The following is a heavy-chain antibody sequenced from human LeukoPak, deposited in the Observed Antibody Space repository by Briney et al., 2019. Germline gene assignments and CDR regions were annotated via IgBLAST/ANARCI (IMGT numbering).Heavy chain of an antibody. Sequence: PSETLSLTCTVSGYSISSGYYWGWIRQPPGKGLEWIGSIYHSGSTYYNPSLKSRVTISVDTSKNQFSLKLSSVTAADTAVYYCARRTTIFGVVTKYYFDCWGQGTLVTVSS. D-gene: IGHD3-3*01. V-gene: IGHV4-38-2*02. CDR2: IYHSGST. J-gene: IGHJ4*02. CDR3: ARRTTIFGVVTKYYFDC. CDR1: GYSISSGYY.